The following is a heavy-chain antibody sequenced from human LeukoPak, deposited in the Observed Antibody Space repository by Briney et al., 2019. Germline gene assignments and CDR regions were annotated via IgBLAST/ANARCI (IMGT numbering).Heavy chain of an antibody. D-gene: IGHD6-19*01. CDR3: ASNPPGKTVGWHMDY. V-gene: IGHV3-66*01. CDR2: IYSGGIT. J-gene: IGHJ4*02. CDR1: GFTVSNNY. Sequence: GGSLRLSCAASGFTVSNNYMSWVRQAPGKGLEWVSVIYSGGITYYADSVEGRFTISRDNSKNTLYLQMNSLSAEDTAVYYCASNPPGKTVGWHMDYWGQGTLVTVSS.